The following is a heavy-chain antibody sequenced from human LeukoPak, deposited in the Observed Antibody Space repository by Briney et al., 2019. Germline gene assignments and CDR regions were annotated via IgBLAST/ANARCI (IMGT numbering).Heavy chain of an antibody. CDR1: GFTFSTYG. V-gene: IGHV3-30*03. CDR3: SSGARFGELLSPLDY. D-gene: IGHD3-10*01. Sequence: GGSLRLSCAASGFTFSTYGMHWVRQAPGKGLEWVAVISYDGSNKYYADSVKGRCTISRDNSKNTLYLQMNSLRAEDTAVYYCSSGARFGELLSPLDYWGQGTLVTVSS. CDR2: ISYDGSNK. J-gene: IGHJ4*02.